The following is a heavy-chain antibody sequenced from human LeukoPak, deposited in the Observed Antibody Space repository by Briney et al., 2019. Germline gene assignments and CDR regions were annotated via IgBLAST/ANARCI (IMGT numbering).Heavy chain of an antibody. CDR3: ARRTMVRGVIIYYYMDV. J-gene: IGHJ6*03. CDR1: GGSISSYY. V-gene: IGHV4-59*01. CDR2: IYYSGST. D-gene: IGHD3-10*01. Sequence: SETLCLTCTVSGGSISSYYWSWIRQPPGKGLEWIGYIYYSGSTNYNPSLKSRVTISVDTSKNQFSLKLSSVTAADTAVYYCARRTMVRGVIIYYYMDVWGKGTTVTVSS.